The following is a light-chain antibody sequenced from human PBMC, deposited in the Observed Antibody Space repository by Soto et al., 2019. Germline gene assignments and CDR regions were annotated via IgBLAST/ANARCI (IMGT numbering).Light chain of an antibody. CDR3: RSYDNSLSGSSVA. CDR1: SSNIGAGYD. Sequence: QSVLTQPPSVSGAPGQRVTISCTGSSSNIGAGYDVHWYQQLPGTAPKLLIYGNNNRPSGVPDRFSGSKSGTSASLAITGLQAEDEADYYCRSYDNSLSGSSVAFGGGTKLTVL. J-gene: IGLJ2*01. V-gene: IGLV1-40*01. CDR2: GNN.